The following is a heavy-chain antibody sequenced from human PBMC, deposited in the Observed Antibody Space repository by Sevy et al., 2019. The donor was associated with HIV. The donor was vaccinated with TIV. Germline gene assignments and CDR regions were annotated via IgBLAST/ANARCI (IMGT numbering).Heavy chain of an antibody. CDR1: GFSISNNY. V-gene: IGHV3-53*01. Sequence: ETLSLTCAASGFSISNNYTAWVRQAPGKGLEWVSVMYSGGSPYYADSVKGRFALSRDMSKNTVYLQMNSLRAEDTAVYYCARGYCGGGSCTAFDPWGQGTLVTVSS. CDR3: ARGYCGGGSCTAFDP. J-gene: IGHJ5*02. CDR2: MYSGGSP. D-gene: IGHD2-15*01.